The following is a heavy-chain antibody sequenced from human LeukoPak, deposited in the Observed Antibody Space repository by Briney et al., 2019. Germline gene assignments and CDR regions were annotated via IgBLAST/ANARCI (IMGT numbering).Heavy chain of an antibody. V-gene: IGHV3-11*04. J-gene: IGHJ6*03. Sequence: GGSLRLSCAASGFTFSDYYMSWIRQAPGKGLEWVSYTSPDSATIYYADSVKGRFTISRDHAKNSLYLQMISLRAEDTALYSCARVRGPTVYTYYLDVWGKGTTVTVSS. CDR3: ARVRGPTVYTYYLDV. D-gene: IGHD1-14*01. CDR2: TSPDSATI. CDR1: GFTFSDYY.